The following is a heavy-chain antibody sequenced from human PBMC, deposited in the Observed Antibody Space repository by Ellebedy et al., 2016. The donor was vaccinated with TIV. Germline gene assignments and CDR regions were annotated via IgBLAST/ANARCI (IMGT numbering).Heavy chain of an antibody. CDR1: GGSISSSNW. Sequence: SETLSLTCAVSGGSISSSNWWSWVRQPPGKGLEWIGEIYHSGSTNYNPSLKSRVTISVDKSKNQFSLKLSSVTAADTAVYYCANVGMAAAAYFDYWGQGTLVTVSS. J-gene: IGHJ4*02. CDR3: ANVGMAAAAYFDY. V-gene: IGHV4-4*02. CDR2: IYHSGST. D-gene: IGHD6-13*01.